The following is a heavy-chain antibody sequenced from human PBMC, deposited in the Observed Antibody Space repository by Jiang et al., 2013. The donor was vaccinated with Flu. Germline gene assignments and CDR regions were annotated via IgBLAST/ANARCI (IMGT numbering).Heavy chain of an antibody. J-gene: IGHJ4*02. CDR1: SYA. CDR3: ARDLPGYCSGGSCHFDY. V-gene: IGHV7-4-1*02. CDR2: INTNTGNP. Sequence: SYAMNWVRQAPGQGLEWMGWINTNTGNPTYAQGFTGRFVFSLDTSVSTAYLQISSLKAEDTAVYYCARDLPGYCSGGSCHFDYWGQGTLVTVSS. D-gene: IGHD2-15*01.